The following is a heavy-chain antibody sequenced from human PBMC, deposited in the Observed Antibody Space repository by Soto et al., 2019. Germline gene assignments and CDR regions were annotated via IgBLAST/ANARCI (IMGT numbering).Heavy chain of an antibody. D-gene: IGHD6-19*01. V-gene: IGHV6-1*01. Sequence: SQTLSLTCAISGDSVCSNSPAWNWIRQSPSRGLEWLGRTYYRSKWYKDYAVSVKSRITINPDTSKNQFSLQLNSVTPEDTAVYYCARGDSSGWSRGGFDYWGQGTLVTVSS. CDR1: GDSVCSNSPA. CDR2: TYYRSKWYK. CDR3: ARGDSSGWSRGGFDY. J-gene: IGHJ4*02.